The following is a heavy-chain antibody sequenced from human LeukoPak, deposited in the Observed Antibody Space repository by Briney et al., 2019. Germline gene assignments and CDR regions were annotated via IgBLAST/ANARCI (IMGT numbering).Heavy chain of an antibody. J-gene: IGHJ4*02. CDR3: AKEDGYATAWYLDH. CDR2: IYSGGST. D-gene: IGHD2-15*01. V-gene: IGHV3-66*02. CDR1: EFSVGSNY. Sequence: GGSPRLSCAASEFSVGSNYMTWVRQAPGKGLEWVSLIYSGGSTYYADSVRGRFTISRDNSKKTLYLQMDSLRPEDTAVYYCAKEDGYATAWYLDHWGQGTLVTVSS.